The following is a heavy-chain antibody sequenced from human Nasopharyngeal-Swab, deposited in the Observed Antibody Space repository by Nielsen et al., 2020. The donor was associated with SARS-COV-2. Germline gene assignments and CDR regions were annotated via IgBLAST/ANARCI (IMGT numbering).Heavy chain of an antibody. D-gene: IGHD1-1*01. Sequence: WIRQPPGKGLEWIGEIHHSGSTYYNPSLKSRITMSVDTSKNQFSLKLSSVTAADTAVYYCARETNPMEEYGMDVWGQGTTVTVSS. V-gene: IGHV4-55*08. J-gene: IGHJ6*02. CDR2: IHHSGST. CDR3: ARETNPMEEYGMDV.